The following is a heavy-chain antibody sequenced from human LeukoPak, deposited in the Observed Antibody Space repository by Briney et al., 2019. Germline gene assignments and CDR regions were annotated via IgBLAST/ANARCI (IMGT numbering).Heavy chain of an antibody. J-gene: IGHJ5*02. CDR1: GFTFSSYG. V-gene: IGHV3-33*01. CDR3: AREEIRYFDWSNWFDP. D-gene: IGHD3-9*01. CDR2: IWYDGSNK. Sequence: GGSLRLSCAESGFTFSSYGMHWVRQAPGKGLEWVAVIWYDGSNKYYADSVKGRFTISRDNSKNTLYLQMNSLRAEDTAVYYCAREEIRYFDWSNWFDPWGQGTLVTVSS.